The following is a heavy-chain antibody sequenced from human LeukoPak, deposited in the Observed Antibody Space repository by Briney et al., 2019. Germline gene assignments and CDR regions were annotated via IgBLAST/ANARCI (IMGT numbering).Heavy chain of an antibody. J-gene: IGHJ4*02. D-gene: IGHD5-18*01. Sequence: PGGSLRLSCAASGFTFSSYAMSWVRQAPGKGLEWVSSISDRGHNTYYADSLKGRFTISRDNSKNTLSLQMNSLRAEDTAVYYCARGGTWIQLCDYWAREPWSPSPQ. CDR2: ISDRGHNT. CDR1: GFTFSSYA. CDR3: ARGGTWIQLCDY. V-gene: IGHV3-23*01.